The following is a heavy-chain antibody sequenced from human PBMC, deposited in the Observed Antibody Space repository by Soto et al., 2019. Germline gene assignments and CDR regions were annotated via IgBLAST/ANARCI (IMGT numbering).Heavy chain of an antibody. D-gene: IGHD3-22*01. Sequence: LGGSLRLSCAASGFPFSSYSVNWVRQAPGKGLEWVSSISSSSSYIYYADSVKGRFTISRDNAKNSLYLQMNSLRAEDTAVYYCATGYYYDRQVNGMDVWGQGTTVTVSS. CDR3: ATGYYYDRQVNGMDV. J-gene: IGHJ6*02. V-gene: IGHV3-21*01. CDR1: GFPFSSYS. CDR2: ISSSSSYI.